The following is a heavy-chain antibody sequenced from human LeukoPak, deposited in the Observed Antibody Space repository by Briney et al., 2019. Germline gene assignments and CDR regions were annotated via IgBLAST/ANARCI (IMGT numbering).Heavy chain of an antibody. CDR2: IFHSGST. J-gene: IGHJ4*02. CDR3: ARGAPGGNNYGDY. CDR1: GASISSYY. D-gene: IGHD2/OR15-2a*01. V-gene: IGHV4-59*01. Sequence: PSETLSLTCTVSGASISSYYWGWIRQPPGKGLEWIGYIFHSGSTNYNPSLKSRVTISVDTSKNQLSLKLSSVTAPDTAVYYCARGAPGGNNYGDYWAREPWSPSPQ.